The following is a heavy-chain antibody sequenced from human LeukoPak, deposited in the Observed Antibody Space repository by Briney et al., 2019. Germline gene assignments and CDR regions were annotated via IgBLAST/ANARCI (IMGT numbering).Heavy chain of an antibody. CDR2: GHHSGST. V-gene: IGHV4-38-2*02. D-gene: IGHD3-3*01. J-gene: IGHJ6*03. CDR1: GYSITSNYY. Sequence: SETLSLTCTVSGYSITSNYYWGWVRRPPGKGLEWIGSGHHSGSTYYNPSLKSRVSISVDTSKTPFSLEVTYVAAADTAVYYCARDGSRGGFWSGSSLHSMDVWGKGTSVTVSS. CDR3: ARDGSRGGFWSGSSLHSMDV.